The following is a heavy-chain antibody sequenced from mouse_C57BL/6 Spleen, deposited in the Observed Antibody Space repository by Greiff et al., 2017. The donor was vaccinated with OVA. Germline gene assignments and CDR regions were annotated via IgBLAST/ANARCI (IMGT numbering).Heavy chain of an antibody. Sequence: QVQLQQPGAELVKPGASVKLSCKASGYTFTSYWMQWVKQRPGQGLEWIGEIDPSDSYTNYNQKFKGKATLTVDTSSSTAYMQLSSLTSEDSAVYYCANSGDLFDYWGQGTTLTVSS. V-gene: IGHV1-50*01. CDR1: GYTFTSYW. CDR2: IDPSDSYT. J-gene: IGHJ2*01. D-gene: IGHD3-3*01. CDR3: ANSGDLFDY.